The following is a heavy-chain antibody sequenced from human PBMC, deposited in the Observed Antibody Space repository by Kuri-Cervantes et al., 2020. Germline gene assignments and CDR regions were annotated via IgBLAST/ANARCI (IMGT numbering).Heavy chain of an antibody. Sequence: LSLTCAASGFTFSSYWMSWVRQAPGKGLEWVANIKQDGSEKYYVDSVKGRFTISRDNAKNSLYLQMNSLRAEDTAVYYCARDQGGYCSSTSCPRREFDYWGQGTLVTVSS. V-gene: IGHV3-7*01. CDR1: GFTFSSYW. J-gene: IGHJ4*02. CDR2: IKQDGSEK. D-gene: IGHD2-2*01. CDR3: ARDQGGYCSSTSCPRREFDY.